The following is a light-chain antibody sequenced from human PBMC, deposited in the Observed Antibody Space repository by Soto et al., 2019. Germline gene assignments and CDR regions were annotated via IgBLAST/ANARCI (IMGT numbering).Light chain of an antibody. Sequence: QSVLTQPAAVSGSPGQSITISCTGTSSDVGGHFSISWYQQHPGKAPKFIIYDVNNRPSGVSNRFSGSKSGNTASLTISGLQAEDEADYYCSSYTDSSTVAFGGGTKLTVL. V-gene: IGLV2-14*03. CDR3: SSYTDSSTVA. CDR2: DVN. J-gene: IGLJ2*01. CDR1: SSDVGGHFS.